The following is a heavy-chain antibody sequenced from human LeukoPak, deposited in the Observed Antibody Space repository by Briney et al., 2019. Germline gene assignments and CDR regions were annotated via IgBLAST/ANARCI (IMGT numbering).Heavy chain of an antibody. V-gene: IGHV4-39*01. J-gene: IGHJ4*02. CDR3: ALYYYDSSGYFPLDY. CDR1: GGSISSSSYY. CDR2: IYYSGST. D-gene: IGHD3-22*01. Sequence: SETLSLTCTVSGGSISSSSYYWGWIRQPPGKGLEWIGSIYYSGSTYYNPSLKSRVTISVDTSKNQFSLKLSSVAAADTAVYYCALYYYDSSGYFPLDYWGQGTLVTVSS.